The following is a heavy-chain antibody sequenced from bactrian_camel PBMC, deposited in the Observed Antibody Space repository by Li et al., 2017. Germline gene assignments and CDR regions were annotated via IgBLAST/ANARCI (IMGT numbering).Heavy chain of an antibody. J-gene: IGHJ4*01. Sequence: HVQLVVSGGGSVQAGGSLRLSCAASGYIPSGYCMGWFRQAPGKEREEVAVISSSGRTTYADAVKGRFTISKDNAKNTLFLQMTSLKPEDTAMYYCATDTEDWCSPYPSKLGYWGQGTQVTVS. CDR2: ISSSGRT. V-gene: IGHV3S53*01. CDR1: GYIPSGYC. D-gene: IGHD7*01. CDR3: ATDTEDWCSPYPSKLGY.